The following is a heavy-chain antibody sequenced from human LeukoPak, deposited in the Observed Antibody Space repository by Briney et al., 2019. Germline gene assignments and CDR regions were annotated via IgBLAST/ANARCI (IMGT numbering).Heavy chain of an antibody. CDR1: GGSIGGYY. D-gene: IGHD3-10*01. J-gene: IGHJ6*03. CDR2: ISKSGSN. Sequence: SETVSLICSLSGGSIGGYYWRWIRLSAGGGLEWIGRISKSGSNNCSTSRKSQVSLSVHTSKPQFSLQLTSVTAADTAVFYCARVVTYYYGSRTNYYYYYMDVWGKGTTVTVSS. V-gene: IGHV4-4*07. CDR3: ARVVTYYYGSRTNYYYYYMDV.